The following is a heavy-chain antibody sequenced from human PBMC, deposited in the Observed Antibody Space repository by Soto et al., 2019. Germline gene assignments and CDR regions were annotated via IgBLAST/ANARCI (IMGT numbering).Heavy chain of an antibody. V-gene: IGHV3-30*18. CDR2: ISYDGSNK. CDR3: AKDFADYDSPNY. J-gene: IGHJ4*02. D-gene: IGHD3-22*01. CDR1: VSTFSSYG. Sequence: QVQLVESGGGVVQPGRSLRLSCAASVSTFSSYGMRWVRQAPGKGLEWVAVISYDGSNKYYADSVKGRFTISRDNSKNALYLQMNSLRAEDTAVYYCAKDFADYDSPNYWGQGPRVTVSS.